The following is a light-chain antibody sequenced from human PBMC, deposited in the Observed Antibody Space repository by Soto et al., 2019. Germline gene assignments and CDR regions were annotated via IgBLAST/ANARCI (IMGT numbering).Light chain of an antibody. Sequence: QSVLTQPPSVSGAPGQRVTISCTGSSSNIGAGYDVHWYQQLPGTAPKLLIYGNSNRPSWVPDRFSGSKSCTSASLAITGLQAEDEADYYCQSYDSSLSGSVFGGGTKLTVL. V-gene: IGLV1-40*01. CDR2: GNS. CDR1: SSNIGAGYD. J-gene: IGLJ2*01. CDR3: QSYDSSLSGSV.